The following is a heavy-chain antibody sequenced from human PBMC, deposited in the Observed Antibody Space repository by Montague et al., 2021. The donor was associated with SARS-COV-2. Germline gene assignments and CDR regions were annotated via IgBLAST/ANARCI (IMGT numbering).Heavy chain of an antibody. CDR2: ISYSGST. V-gene: IGHV4-59*08. Sequence: SETLSLTCTVSGGSISSYYWSWIRQPPGRGLQWIGYISYSGSTNYNPSLKSRVTISVDTSKNQFSLKLSSVTAADTAVYYCARHPLGYCSSTSCYVGWGQGTLVTVSS. CDR3: ARHPLGYCSSTSCYVG. CDR1: GGSISSYY. J-gene: IGHJ4*02. D-gene: IGHD2-2*01.